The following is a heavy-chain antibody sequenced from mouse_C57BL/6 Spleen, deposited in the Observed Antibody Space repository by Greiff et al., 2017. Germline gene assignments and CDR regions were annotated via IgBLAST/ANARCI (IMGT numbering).Heavy chain of an antibody. J-gene: IGHJ3*01. Sequence: EVQLVESGGGLVKPGGSLKLSCAASGFTFSDYGMHWVRQAPEKGLEWVAYISSGSSTIYYADTVKGRFTISRDNAKNTLFLQMTSLRSEDTAMYYCARDYSTAWFAYWGQGTLVTVSA. CDR2: ISSGSSTI. D-gene: IGHD2-5*01. CDR3: ARDYSTAWFAY. CDR1: GFTFSDYG. V-gene: IGHV5-17*01.